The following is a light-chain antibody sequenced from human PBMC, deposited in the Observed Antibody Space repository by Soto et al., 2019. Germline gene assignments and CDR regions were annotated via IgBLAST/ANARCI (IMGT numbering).Light chain of an antibody. CDR3: CSYAGSYTWV. V-gene: IGLV2-11*01. J-gene: IGLJ3*02. CDR2: DVT. CDR1: SSDAGTYGY. Sequence: QSVLTQPRSVSGSPGQSVTISCTGTSSDAGTYGYVSWYQQHPGKAHKLMTYDVTERPSGVPDRFSGSNAGNTASLTISGLQAEEEADYYCCSYAGSYTWVFGGGTKLTVL.